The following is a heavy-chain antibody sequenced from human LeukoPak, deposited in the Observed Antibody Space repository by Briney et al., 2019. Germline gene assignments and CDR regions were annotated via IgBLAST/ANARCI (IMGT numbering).Heavy chain of an antibody. D-gene: IGHD3-22*01. CDR3: ARSLYYYDSSGYYRIWGDYYYGMDV. CDR1: GFIVSHNY. CDR2: IYIDGTT. Sequence: GGSLRLSCAASGFIVSHNYMTWVRQAPGKGLEWISVIYIDGTTYYADSVKGRFTISRDQANNTLYLQMNTLRDEDTAVYYCARSLYYYDSSGYYRIWGDYYYGMDVWGQGTTVTVSS. V-gene: IGHV3-53*01. J-gene: IGHJ6*02.